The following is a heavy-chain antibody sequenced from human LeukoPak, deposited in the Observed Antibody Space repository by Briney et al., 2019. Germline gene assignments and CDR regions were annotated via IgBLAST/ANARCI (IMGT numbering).Heavy chain of an antibody. CDR1: GYTFTSYG. CDR2: ISAYNGNT. V-gene: IGHV1-18*01. Sequence: GASVKVSCKASGYTFTSYGISWVRQAPGQGLEWMGWISAYNGNTNYAQKLQGRVTMTTDTSTSTAHMELRSLRSDDTAVYYCARDVARYDFWSGYPKGILDYWGQGTLVTVSS. J-gene: IGHJ4*02. D-gene: IGHD3-3*01. CDR3: ARDVARYDFWSGYPKGILDY.